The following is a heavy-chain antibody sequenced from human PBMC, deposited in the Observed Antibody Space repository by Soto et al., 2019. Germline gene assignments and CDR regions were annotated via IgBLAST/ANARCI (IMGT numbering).Heavy chain of an antibody. D-gene: IGHD3-9*01. CDR2: INHSGST. CDR3: ARPDYDILTESAFDI. Sequence: ETLSLTCAVYGGSFSGYYWSWIRQPPGKGLEWIGEINHSGSTNYNPSLKSRVTISVDTSKNQFSLKLSSVTAADTAVYYCARPDYDILTESAFDIWGQGTMVTVSS. V-gene: IGHV4-34*01. J-gene: IGHJ3*02. CDR1: GGSFSGYY.